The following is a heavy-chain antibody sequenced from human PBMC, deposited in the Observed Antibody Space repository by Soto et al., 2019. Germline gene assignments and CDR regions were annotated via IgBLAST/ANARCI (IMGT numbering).Heavy chain of an antibody. CDR2: NHYSGGT. CDR3: ARAPGYYYMDV. Sequence: QVQLQESGPGLVKPSETLSLTCAVSGVSISNYYWSWIRQTPGRGLEWIGYNHYSGGTNYNPSLNYRVIISLDTSTNQFLLKLSSVTAADTVVYYCARAPGYYYMDVWGQGTTVTVSS. D-gene: IGHD2-2*01. V-gene: IGHV4-59*01. J-gene: IGHJ6*03. CDR1: GVSISNYY.